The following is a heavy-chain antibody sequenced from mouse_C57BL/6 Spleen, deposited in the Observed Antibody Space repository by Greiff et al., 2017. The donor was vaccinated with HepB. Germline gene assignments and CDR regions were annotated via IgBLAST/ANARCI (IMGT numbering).Heavy chain of an antibody. Sequence: QVQLQQSGPELVKPGASVKISCKASGYAFSSSWMNWVKQRPGKGLEWIGRIYPGDGDTNYNGKFKGKATLTADKSSSTAYMQLSSLTSEDSAVYFCASQIYDGYYVFYAMDYWGQGTSVTVSS. D-gene: IGHD2-3*01. V-gene: IGHV1-82*01. CDR1: GYAFSSSW. CDR3: ASQIYDGYYVFYAMDY. J-gene: IGHJ4*01. CDR2: IYPGDGDT.